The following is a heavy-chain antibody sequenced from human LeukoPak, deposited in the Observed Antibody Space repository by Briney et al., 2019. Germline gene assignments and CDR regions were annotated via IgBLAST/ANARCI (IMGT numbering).Heavy chain of an antibody. V-gene: IGHV1-58*02. CDR2: IVVGSGNT. D-gene: IGHD4-17*01. CDR3: AAGVKSAVTTTFDY. Sequence: GASVKVSCKASVFTFTSSAIQWVRQARGQRLEWIGWIVVGSGNTMYAQKFQERVTITKDMSTSTAYIELSSLRSDDTAVYYCAAGVKSAVTTTFDYWGQGTLITVSS. CDR1: VFTFTSSA. J-gene: IGHJ4*02.